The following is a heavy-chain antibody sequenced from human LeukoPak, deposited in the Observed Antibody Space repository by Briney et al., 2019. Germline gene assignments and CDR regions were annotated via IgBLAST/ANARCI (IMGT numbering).Heavy chain of an antibody. CDR3: AKEAERNYVYFHY. CDR1: GFTFSSYG. J-gene: IGHJ4*02. D-gene: IGHD1-7*01. CDR2: IRYDGSNK. V-gene: IGHV3-30*02. Sequence: PGGSLRLSCAASGFTFSSYGMHWVRQAPGKGLEWVAFIRYDGSNKYYADSVKGRFTISRDNSKNTLYLQMNSLRAEDTAVYYCAKEAERNYVYFHYWGQGTLVTVSS.